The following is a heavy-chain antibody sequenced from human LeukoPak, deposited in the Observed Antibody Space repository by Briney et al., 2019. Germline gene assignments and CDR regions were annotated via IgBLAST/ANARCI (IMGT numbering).Heavy chain of an antibody. D-gene: IGHD1-14*01. CDR1: GFTLSSFS. J-gene: IGHJ4*02. V-gene: IGHV3-64*02. Sequence: GGSLRLSCAASGFTLSSFSMHWVRQSPGRGLEYVSAINYKGGTTYYADSVKGRFTISRDNSKNTLYLQMASLRGEDMAVYYCARVGPETAFDYWGQGTLVTVSS. CDR2: INYKGGTT. CDR3: ARVGPETAFDY.